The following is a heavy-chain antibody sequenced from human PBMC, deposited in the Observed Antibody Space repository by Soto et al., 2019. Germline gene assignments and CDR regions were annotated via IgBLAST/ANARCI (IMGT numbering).Heavy chain of an antibody. J-gene: IGHJ4*02. D-gene: IGHD6-13*01. V-gene: IGHV3-23*01. CDR3: ARRGPGTVFDY. Sequence: EVQLLESGGGLVQPGGSLRLSCAASGFTFSSYAMRWVRQAPGKGLEWVSAISGSGGSTYYADSVKGRFTISRDNSKNALYLQMNCLGDEDTAVYYWARRGPGTVFDYWGQGTLVTVSS. CDR2: ISGSGGST. CDR1: GFTFSSYA.